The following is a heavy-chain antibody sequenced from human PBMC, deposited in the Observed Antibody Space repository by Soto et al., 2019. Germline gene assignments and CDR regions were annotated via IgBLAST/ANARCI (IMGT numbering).Heavy chain of an antibody. CDR2: ISYDGSNK. V-gene: IGHV3-30-3*01. D-gene: IGHD2-15*01. Sequence: QVQLVESGGGVVQPGRSLRLSCAASGFTFSSYAMHWVRQAPGKGLEWVAVISYDGSNKYYADSVKGRFTISRDNSKNTLYLQMNRLRAEDTAVYYCERDGVDCSGGSCYSSYYYYGMDVWGQGTTVTVSS. CDR3: ERDGVDCSGGSCYSSYYYYGMDV. J-gene: IGHJ6*02. CDR1: GFTFSSYA.